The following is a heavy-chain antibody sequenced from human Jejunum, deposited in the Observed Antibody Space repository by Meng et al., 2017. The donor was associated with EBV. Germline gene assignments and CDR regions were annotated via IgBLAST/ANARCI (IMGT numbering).Heavy chain of an antibody. D-gene: IGHD3-10*01. CDR3: AHSNPYYGSGSYYGYYYFDD. V-gene: IGHV2-5*02. CDR1: GFSLSISKVG. J-gene: IGHJ4*02. CDR2: IYWDDDK. Sequence: QITLKESGPTLVEPTQTLTLTCTFSGFSLSISKVGVGWIRQPPGKALEWLALIYWDDDKRYSPSLKTRLTINKDTSKKQVVLTMTNMDPVDTATYYCAHSNPYYGSGSYYGYYYFDDWGQGTLGTVAS.